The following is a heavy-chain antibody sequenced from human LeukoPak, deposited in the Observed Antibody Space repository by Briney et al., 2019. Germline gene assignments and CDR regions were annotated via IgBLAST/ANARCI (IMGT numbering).Heavy chain of an antibody. CDR3: ARGDGYNSVPFDY. V-gene: IGHV1-69*04. Sequence: ASVKVSCKASGCTFTSYAISWVRQAPGQGLEWMGSIVPIVGIANYAQKFQGRVTITADKSTTTAYMELSSLRSEDTAVYYCARGDGYNSVPFDYWGQGTLVTVSS. J-gene: IGHJ4*02. D-gene: IGHD5-12*01. CDR1: GCTFTSYA. CDR2: IVPIVGIA.